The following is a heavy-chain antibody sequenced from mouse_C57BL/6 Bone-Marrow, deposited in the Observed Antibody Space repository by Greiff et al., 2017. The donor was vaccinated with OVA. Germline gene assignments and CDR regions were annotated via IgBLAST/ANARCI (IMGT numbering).Heavy chain of an antibody. J-gene: IGHJ2*01. CDR3: AREGYYYGSSPYYFDY. CDR1: GYTFTSYW. CDR2: IDPSDSYT. Sequence: QVQLQQPGAELVKPGASVKLSCKASGYTFTSYWMQWVKQRPGQGLEWIGEIDPSDSYTNYNQKFKGKATLTVDTSSSTAYMQLISLTSEDSAVYYCAREGYYYGSSPYYFDYWGQGTTLTVSS. D-gene: IGHD1-1*01. V-gene: IGHV1-50*01.